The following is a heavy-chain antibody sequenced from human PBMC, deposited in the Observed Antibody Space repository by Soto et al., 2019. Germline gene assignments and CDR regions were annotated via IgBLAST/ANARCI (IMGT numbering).Heavy chain of an antibody. J-gene: IGHJ4*02. CDR3: GRGRSGQIVVFY. CDR1: GYTFTGHY. Sequence: ASVKVSCKASGYTFTGHYIHWVRQAPEQGPEWMGEIGPGSGATRYAQRFQGRVTMTREMSITTVYMELNNLSPDDTAVYYCGRGRSGQIVVFYWGQGTTVTVSS. V-gene: IGHV1-2*02. D-gene: IGHD1-26*01. CDR2: IGPGSGAT.